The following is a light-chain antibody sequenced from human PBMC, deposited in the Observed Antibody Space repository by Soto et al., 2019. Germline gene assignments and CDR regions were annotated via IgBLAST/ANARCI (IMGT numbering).Light chain of an antibody. CDR2: DNN. V-gene: IGLV1-51*01. J-gene: IGLJ3*02. CDR1: SSNIGNNY. CDR3: GTWDSSLSGGWV. Sequence: QSVLTQPPSVSAAPGQKVIISCSGSSSNIGNNYVSWYQQLPGTAPKLLIYDNNKRPSGIPDRFSGSTSGTSATLGITGLQTGDEVDYYCGTWDSSLSGGWVFGGGTKVTVL.